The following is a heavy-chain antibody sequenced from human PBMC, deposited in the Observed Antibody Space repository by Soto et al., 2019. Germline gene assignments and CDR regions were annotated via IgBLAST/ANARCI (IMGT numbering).Heavy chain of an antibody. CDR3: ARVGSSDDILTGYRDAFEI. D-gene: IGHD3-9*01. J-gene: IGHJ3*02. CDR2: IIPIFGTA. CDR1: GGTFSSYA. Sequence: SVKVSCKASGGTFSSYAISWVRQAPGQGLEWMGGIIPIFGTANYAQKFQGRVTITADKSTSTAYMELSSLRSEDTAVYFCARVGSSDDILTGYRDAFEIWGQGTMVTVSS. V-gene: IGHV1-69*06.